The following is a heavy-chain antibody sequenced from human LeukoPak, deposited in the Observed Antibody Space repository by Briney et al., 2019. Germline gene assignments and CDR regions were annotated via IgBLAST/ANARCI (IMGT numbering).Heavy chain of an antibody. CDR2: IHDSGST. D-gene: IGHD2-21*01. J-gene: IGHJ4*02. Sequence: SETLSLTCTVSGGCVSTDDYYWSWIRQPPGKGLEWIGYIHDSGSTNYNPSLKSRVTISVDTSKNQFSLRLSSVSAADAAVYYCARDLVNWGQGTLVTVSS. V-gene: IGHV4-61*08. CDR3: ARDLVN. CDR1: GGCVSTDDYY.